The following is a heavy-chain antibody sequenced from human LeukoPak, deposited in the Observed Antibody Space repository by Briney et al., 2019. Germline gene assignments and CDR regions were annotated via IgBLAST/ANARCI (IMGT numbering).Heavy chain of an antibody. CDR1: GFTFSSYE. J-gene: IGHJ5*02. D-gene: IGHD6-19*01. CDR3: ARKYSSGWYPNWFDP. CDR2: ISSSGSTI. Sequence: GGSLRLSCAASGFTFSSYEMNWVRQAPGKGLEWVSYISSSGSTIYYADSVKGRFTISRDNAKNSLYLQMNSLRAEDTAVYYCARKYSSGWYPNWFDPWGQGTLVTVSS. V-gene: IGHV3-48*03.